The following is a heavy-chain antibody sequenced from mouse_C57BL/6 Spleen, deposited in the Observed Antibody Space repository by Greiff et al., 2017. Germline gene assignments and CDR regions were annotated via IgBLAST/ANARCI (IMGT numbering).Heavy chain of an antibody. J-gene: IGHJ3*01. CDR3: ATYYSNFPWFAY. CDR2: IYPGSGST. CDR1: GYTFTSYW. V-gene: IGHV1-55*01. D-gene: IGHD2-5*01. Sequence: QVQLQQPGAELVKPGASVKMSCKASGYTFTSYWITWVKQRPGQGLEWIGDIYPGSGSTNYNEKFKSKATLTVDTSSSTAYMQLSSLTSEDSAVYYCATYYSNFPWFAYWGQGTLVTVSA.